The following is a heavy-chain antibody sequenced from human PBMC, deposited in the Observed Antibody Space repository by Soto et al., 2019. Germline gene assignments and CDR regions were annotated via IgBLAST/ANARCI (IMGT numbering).Heavy chain of an antibody. CDR1: GGSISSYY. V-gene: IGHV4-59*01. Sequence: PSETLSLTCTVSGGSISSYYWSWIRQPPGKGLEWIGYIYYSGSTNYNPSLKSRVTITVDTSKNQFSLKLSSVTAADTAVYYCARVWGGYYYYMDVWGKGTTVTSP. CDR3: ARVWGGYYYYMDV. D-gene: IGHD3-16*01. CDR2: IYYSGST. J-gene: IGHJ6*03.